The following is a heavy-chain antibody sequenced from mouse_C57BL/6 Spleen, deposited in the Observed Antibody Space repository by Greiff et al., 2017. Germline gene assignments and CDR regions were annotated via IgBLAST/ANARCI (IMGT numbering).Heavy chain of an antibody. V-gene: IGHV1-26*01. J-gene: IGHJ4*01. CDR3: ARRGDGYYYYAMDY. D-gene: IGHD2-3*01. CDR2: INPNNGGT. CDR1: GYTFTDYY. Sequence: VHVKQSGPELVKPGASVKISCKASGYTFTDYYMNWVKQSHGKSLEWIGDINPNNGGTSYNQKFKGKATLTVDKSSSTAYMELRSLTSEDSAVYYCARRGDGYYYYAMDYWGQGTSVTVSS.